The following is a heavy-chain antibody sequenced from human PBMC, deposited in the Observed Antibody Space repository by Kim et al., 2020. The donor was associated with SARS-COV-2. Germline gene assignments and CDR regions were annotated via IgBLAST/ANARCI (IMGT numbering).Heavy chain of an antibody. J-gene: IGHJ5*02. Sequence: ASVKVSCKASGYTFTSYAMHWVRQAPGQRLEWMGWINAGNGNTKYSQKFQGRVTITRDTSASTAYMELSSLRSEDTAVYYCARDWTPSGIVGATSIGWFDPWGQGTLVTVSS. V-gene: IGHV1-3*01. CDR3: ARDWTPSGIVGATSIGWFDP. CDR1: GYTFTSYA. CDR2: INAGNGNT. D-gene: IGHD1-26*01.